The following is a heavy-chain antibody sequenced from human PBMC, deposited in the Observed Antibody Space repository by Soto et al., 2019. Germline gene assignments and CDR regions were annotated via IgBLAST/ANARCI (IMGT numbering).Heavy chain of an antibody. CDR3: ARDGATKYYYRSGSQTYYYYGMDV. CDR2: IIPIFGTA. D-gene: IGHD3-10*01. CDR1: GGTFSSYA. V-gene: IGHV1-69*06. J-gene: IGHJ6*02. Sequence: GASVKVSCKASGGTFSSYAISWVRQAPGQGLEWMGGIIPIFGTANYAQKFQGRVTITADKSTSTAYMELSSLRSEDTAVYYCARDGATKYYYRSGSQTYYYYGMDVWGQGTTVTVSS.